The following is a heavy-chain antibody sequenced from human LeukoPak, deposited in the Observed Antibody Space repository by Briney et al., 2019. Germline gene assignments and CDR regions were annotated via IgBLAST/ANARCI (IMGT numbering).Heavy chain of an antibody. Sequence: QPGGSLRLSCAASGFTFSSYAMNWVRQAPGKGLEWVSFISASGGTTHYADSVKGRFTISRDNSKNTLYLQMNGLRAEDTAVYYCANPLVGATSRGFDYWGQGTLVTVSS. V-gene: IGHV3-23*01. CDR3: ANPLVGATSRGFDY. J-gene: IGHJ4*02. CDR1: GFTFSSYA. D-gene: IGHD1-26*01. CDR2: ISASGGTT.